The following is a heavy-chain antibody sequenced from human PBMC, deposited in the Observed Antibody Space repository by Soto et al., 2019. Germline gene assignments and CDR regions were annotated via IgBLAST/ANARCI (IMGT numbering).Heavy chain of an antibody. J-gene: IGHJ6*02. D-gene: IGHD2-2*01. CDR3: ARDHQGTGPHPPVVPLDV. CDR1: GYSISSGYY. CDR2: IYHSGST. V-gene: IGHV4-38-2*02. Sequence: SETLSLTCTVSGYSISSGYYWGWIRQPPGKGLEWIGSIYHSGSTYYNPSLKSRVTISVDTSKNQFSLKLSSVTAADTAVYYCARDHQGTGPHPPVVPLDVWGQGTTVTVSS.